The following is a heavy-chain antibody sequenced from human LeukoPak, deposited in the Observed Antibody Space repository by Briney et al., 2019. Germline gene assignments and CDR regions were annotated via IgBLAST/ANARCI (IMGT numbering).Heavy chain of an antibody. Sequence: SETLSLTCTVAGGSISSYYWSWIRQPPGKGLEWIGYIYYSGSTNYNPSLKSRVTISVDTSKNQFSLKLSSVTAADTAVYYCASPPRCSSTSCYTIDGMDVWGQGTTVTVSS. V-gene: IGHV4-59*12. J-gene: IGHJ6*02. CDR2: IYYSGST. CDR1: GGSISSYY. D-gene: IGHD2-2*02. CDR3: ASPPRCSSTSCYTIDGMDV.